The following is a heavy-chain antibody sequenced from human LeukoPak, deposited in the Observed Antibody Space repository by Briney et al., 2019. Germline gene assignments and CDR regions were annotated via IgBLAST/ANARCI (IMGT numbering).Heavy chain of an antibody. CDR1: GFIFGDYA. CDR2: IKQDGSEK. Sequence: GGSLRLSCTGSGFIFGDYAMSWVRQAPGKGLEWVANIKQDGSEKYYVDSVKGRFTISRDNAKNSLYLQMNSLRAEDTAVYYCARIEGDYGDPLCYWGQGTLVTVSS. D-gene: IGHD4-17*01. V-gene: IGHV3-7*01. J-gene: IGHJ4*02. CDR3: ARIEGDYGDPLCY.